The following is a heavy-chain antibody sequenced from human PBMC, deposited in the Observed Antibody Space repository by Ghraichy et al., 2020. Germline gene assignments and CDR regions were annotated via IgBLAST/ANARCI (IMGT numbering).Heavy chain of an antibody. J-gene: IGHJ4*02. V-gene: IGHV3-23*01. CDR2: ISGSGGST. Sequence: GESLNISCAASGFTFSSYAMSWVRQAPGKGLEWVSAISGSGGSTYYADSVKGRFTISRDNSKNTLYLQMNSLRAEDTAVYYCAKDGRVLWFGEFAYWGQGTLVTVSS. CDR3: AKDGRVLWFGEFAY. CDR1: GFTFSSYA. D-gene: IGHD3-10*01.